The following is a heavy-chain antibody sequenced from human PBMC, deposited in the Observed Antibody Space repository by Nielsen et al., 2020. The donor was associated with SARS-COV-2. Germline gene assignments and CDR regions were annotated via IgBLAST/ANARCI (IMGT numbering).Heavy chain of an antibody. CDR1: GFTFSSYG. CDR2: ISYDGSNK. V-gene: IGHV3-30*18. J-gene: IGHJ4*02. CDR3: AKSGGESIAVAGGLDY. Sequence: GGSLRLSCAASGFTFSSYGMHWVRQAPGKGLEWVAVISYDGSNKYYADSVKGRFTISRDNSKNTLYLQMNSLRAEDTAVYYCAKSGGESIAVAGGLDYWGQGTLVTVSS. D-gene: IGHD6-19*01.